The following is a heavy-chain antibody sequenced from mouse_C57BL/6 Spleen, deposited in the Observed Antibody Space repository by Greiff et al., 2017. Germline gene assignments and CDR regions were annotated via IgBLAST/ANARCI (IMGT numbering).Heavy chain of an antibody. V-gene: IGHV1-64*01. Sequence: QVQLQQPGAELVKPGASVKLSCKASGYTFTSYWMHWVKQRPGQGLEWIGMIHPNSGSTNYNEKFKSKATLTVDKSSSTAYMQRSSLTSEDSAVYYCAMPHYYGSSYGYFDVWGTGTTVTVSS. D-gene: IGHD1-1*01. CDR3: AMPHYYGSSYGYFDV. J-gene: IGHJ1*03. CDR1: GYTFTSYW. CDR2: IHPNSGST.